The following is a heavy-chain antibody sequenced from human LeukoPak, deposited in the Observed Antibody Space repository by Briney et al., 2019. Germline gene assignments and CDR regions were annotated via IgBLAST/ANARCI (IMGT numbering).Heavy chain of an antibody. CDR2: IKQDGSEK. D-gene: IGHD3-9*01. Sequence: GGSLRLSCAASGFTFSSYWMSWVRQAPGKGLEWVANIKQDGSEKYYVDSVKGRFTISRDNAKNSLYLQMNSLRGEDTAVYYCARVVLYSDILTGQNWFDPWGQGTLVTVSS. CDR3: ARVVLYSDILTGQNWFDP. CDR1: GFTFSSYW. J-gene: IGHJ5*02. V-gene: IGHV3-7*01.